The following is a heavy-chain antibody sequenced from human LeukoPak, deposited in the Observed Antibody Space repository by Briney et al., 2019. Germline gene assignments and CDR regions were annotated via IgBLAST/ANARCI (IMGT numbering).Heavy chain of an antibody. Sequence: PGGSLRLSCAASGFTVSSNYISWVRQAPGKGLEWVSVIYSGGSTYYADSVKGRLTIYRDNSKTTLYLQMSCLRAEETAVYYCAREGSGGSGSYYFDYWGQGTLVTVSS. CDR1: GFTVSSNY. CDR2: IYSGGST. V-gene: IGHV3-53*01. D-gene: IGHD3-10*01. CDR3: AREGSGGSGSYYFDY. J-gene: IGHJ4*02.